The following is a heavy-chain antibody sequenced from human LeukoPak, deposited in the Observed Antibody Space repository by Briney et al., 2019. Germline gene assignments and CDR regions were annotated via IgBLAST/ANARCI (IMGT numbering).Heavy chain of an antibody. CDR2: VNHSGST. CDR3: ARGLLCPLN. CDR1: GGSFSGYY. V-gene: IGHV4-34*01. J-gene: IGHJ4*02. Sequence: SETLSLTCAVYGGSFSGYYWSWIRQPPGKGLEWIGEVNHSGSTNYNPSLKSRVTISVDTSKNQFSLKLSSVTAADTAVYYCARGLLCPLNWGQGTLVTVSS.